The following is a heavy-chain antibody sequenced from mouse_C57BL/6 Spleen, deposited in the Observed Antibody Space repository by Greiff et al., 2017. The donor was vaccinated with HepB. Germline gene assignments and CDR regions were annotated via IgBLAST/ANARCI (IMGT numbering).Heavy chain of an antibody. V-gene: IGHV1-26*01. CDR2: INPNNGGT. Sequence: EVQLQQSGPELVKPGASVKISCKASGYTFTDYYMNWVKQSHGKSLEWIGDINPNNGGTSYNQKFKGKATLTVDKSSSTAYMELRSLTSEDSAVYYCARSGGSSYDYAMDYWGQGTSVTVSS. D-gene: IGHD1-1*01. J-gene: IGHJ4*01. CDR3: ARSGGSSYDYAMDY. CDR1: GYTFTDYY.